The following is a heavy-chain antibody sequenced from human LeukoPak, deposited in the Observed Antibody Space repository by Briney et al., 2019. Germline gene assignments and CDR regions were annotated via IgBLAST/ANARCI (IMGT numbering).Heavy chain of an antibody. V-gene: IGHV3-23*01. Sequence: GGSLRLSCAASGFTFSSYAMSWVRQAPRKGLEWVSAISGSGGSTYYADSVKGRFTISRDNSKNTLYLQMNSLRAEDTAVYYCAKAIYYDSSAPDAFDIWGQGTMVTVSS. CDR1: GFTFSSYA. J-gene: IGHJ3*02. D-gene: IGHD3-22*01. CDR2: ISGSGGST. CDR3: AKAIYYDSSAPDAFDI.